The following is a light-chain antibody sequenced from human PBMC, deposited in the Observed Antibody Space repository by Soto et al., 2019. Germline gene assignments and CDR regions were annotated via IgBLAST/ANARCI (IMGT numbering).Light chain of an antibody. Sequence: DIQMTQSPSSLSVSVGDSITMTCRASQNIRTYLNWYQQKPGKAPKLLIYAASTLQSGVPSRFSGSGSGTDFTLTISSLQPEDFATYYCQQLNSYPLTFGGGTKVDIK. CDR3: QQLNSYPLT. CDR2: AAS. J-gene: IGKJ4*01. V-gene: IGKV1-9*01. CDR1: QNIRTY.